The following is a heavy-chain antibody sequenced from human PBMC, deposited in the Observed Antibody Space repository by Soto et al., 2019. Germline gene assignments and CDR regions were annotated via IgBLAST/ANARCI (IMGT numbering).Heavy chain of an antibody. J-gene: IGHJ4*02. V-gene: IGHV3-33*01. CDR2: IWYDGSNK. CDR1: GFTFSSYG. D-gene: IGHD2-15*01. Sequence: QVQLVESGGGVVQPGRSLRLSCAASGFTFSSYGMHWVRQAPGKGLEWVAVIWYDGSNKYYADSVKGRFTISRDNSKNTLYLQRNSVRAEETAVYYCARDGYCSGGSCYSVPVFDYWGQGTLVTVSS. CDR3: ARDGYCSGGSCYSVPVFDY.